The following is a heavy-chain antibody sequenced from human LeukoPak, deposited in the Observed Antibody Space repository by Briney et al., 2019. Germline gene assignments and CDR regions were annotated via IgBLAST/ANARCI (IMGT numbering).Heavy chain of an antibody. J-gene: IGHJ4*02. V-gene: IGHV3-9*01. CDR1: GFTFRSYA. D-gene: IGHD2-2*01. CDR3: AKSCSSTSCYYFDY. Sequence: GGSLRLSCAASGFTFRSYAMSWVRQVPGKGLEWVSGISWNSGSIGYADSVKGRFTISRDNAKNSLYLQMNGLRAEDTALYSCAKSCSSTSCYYFDYWGQGALVTVSS. CDR2: ISWNSGSI.